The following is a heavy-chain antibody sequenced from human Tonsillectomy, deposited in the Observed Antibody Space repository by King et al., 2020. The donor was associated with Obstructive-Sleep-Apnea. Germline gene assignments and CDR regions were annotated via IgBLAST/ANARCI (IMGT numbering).Heavy chain of an antibody. CDR3: ARDYYDTGGYRNWFDP. V-gene: IGHV3-74*01. Sequence: VQLVESGGGLVQPGGSLRLSCAASGFTFSSYWMHWVRQAPGKGLVWVSRISGDGSSPTSGASVKGRYTISSDNAKNTRYLQVNSLSAEDTAVYYCARDYYDTGGYRNWFDPWGQGTLVTVSS. CDR1: GFTFSSYW. J-gene: IGHJ5*02. D-gene: IGHD3-22*01. CDR2: ISGDGSSP.